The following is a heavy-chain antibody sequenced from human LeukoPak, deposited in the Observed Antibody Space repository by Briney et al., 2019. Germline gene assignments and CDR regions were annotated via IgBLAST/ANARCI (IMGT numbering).Heavy chain of an antibody. CDR3: ARAEYYYGSGTYYIDY. D-gene: IGHD3-10*01. Sequence: ASVKVSCKASGYTFTSYGISWVRQAPGQGLEWMGCISAYNGNTNYAQKLQGRVTMTTDTSTSTAYMELRSLRSDDTAVYYCARAEYYYGSGTYYIDYWGQGTLVTVSS. CDR2: ISAYNGNT. V-gene: IGHV1-18*01. CDR1: GYTFTSYG. J-gene: IGHJ4*02.